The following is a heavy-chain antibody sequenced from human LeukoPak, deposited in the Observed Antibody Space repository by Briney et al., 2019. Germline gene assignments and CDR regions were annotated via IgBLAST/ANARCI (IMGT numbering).Heavy chain of an antibody. V-gene: IGHV1-2*02. D-gene: IGHD4-17*01. Sequence: ASVKVSCKASGYTFTGYYMHWVRQAPGQGLEWMGWINPNSGGTNYAQKFQGRVTMTRDTPISTAYMELSRLRSDDTAVYYCARAHDYGDYFDYWGQGTLVTVSS. CDR2: INPNSGGT. CDR3: ARAHDYGDYFDY. J-gene: IGHJ4*02. CDR1: GYTFTGYY.